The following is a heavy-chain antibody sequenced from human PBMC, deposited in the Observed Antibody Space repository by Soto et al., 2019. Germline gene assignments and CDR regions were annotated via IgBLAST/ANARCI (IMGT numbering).Heavy chain of an antibody. V-gene: IGHV4-59*08. CDR1: GGSISSYY. Sequence: SETLSLTCTVSGGSISSYYWSWIRQPPGKGLEWIGYIYYSGSTNYNPSLKSRVTISVDTSKNQFSLKLSSVTAADTAVYYCARHSDILTGYYYDYWGQGTLVTVS. CDR2: IYYSGST. D-gene: IGHD3-9*01. CDR3: ARHSDILTGYYYDY. J-gene: IGHJ4*02.